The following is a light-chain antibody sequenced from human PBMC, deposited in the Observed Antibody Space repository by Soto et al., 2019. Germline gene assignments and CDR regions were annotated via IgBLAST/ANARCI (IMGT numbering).Light chain of an antibody. CDR2: GAS. J-gene: IGKJ4*01. CDR3: QQYEKWPPLT. Sequence: EIVMTQSPATLSVSPGERATLSCRASQSVSSKLAWYQQKPGQAPRLLIYGASTRATGIPARFSGSGSGIEFTLTISSLQSEDFVVYYCQQYEKWPPLTFGGGTKVEIK. CDR1: QSVSSK. V-gene: IGKV3-15*01.